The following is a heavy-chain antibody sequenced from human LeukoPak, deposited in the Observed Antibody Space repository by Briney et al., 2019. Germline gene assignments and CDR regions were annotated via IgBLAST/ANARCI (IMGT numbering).Heavy chain of an antibody. CDR2: IRYDGSNK. CDR1: GFTFSSYS. V-gene: IGHV3-30*02. CDR3: AKTGSWGSSNYYFDY. D-gene: IGHD2-15*01. Sequence: GGSLRLSCAASGFTFSSYSMNWVRQAPGKGLEWVAFIRYDGSNKYYADSVKGRFTISRDYSKNTLYLQLNSLRAEDTAVYYCAKTGSWGSSNYYFDYWGQGTLVTVSS. J-gene: IGHJ4*02.